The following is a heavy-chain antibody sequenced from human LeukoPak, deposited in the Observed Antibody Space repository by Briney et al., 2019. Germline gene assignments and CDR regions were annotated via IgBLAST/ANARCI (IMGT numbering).Heavy chain of an antibody. V-gene: IGHV4-59*01. Sequence: SETLSLTCTVSVDSIRNFYWNWIRQSPGKGLEWIGYIYQSGNTNYNPSLKSRLTMSIDTSKNQFSLNLSSVTAADTAVYYCARATYGSGSYYVVNFDYWGQGALVTVSS. CDR1: VDSIRNFY. CDR3: ARATYGSGSYYVVNFDY. J-gene: IGHJ4*02. D-gene: IGHD3-10*01. CDR2: IYQSGNT.